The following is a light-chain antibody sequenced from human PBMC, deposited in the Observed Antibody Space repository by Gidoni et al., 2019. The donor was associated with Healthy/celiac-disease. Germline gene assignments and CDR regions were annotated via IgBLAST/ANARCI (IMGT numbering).Light chain of an antibody. CDR1: QSLLHSNGYNY. V-gene: IGKV2-28*01. Sequence: DIVMTQSPLSLPVTPGEPASISCRSSQSLLHSNGYNYWDWYLQKPGQSPQLLIYLGSNRASGVPDRFSGSGSGTDFTLKISRVEAEDVGVYYCMQALQTRATFGPXTKVDIK. CDR2: LGS. J-gene: IGKJ3*01. CDR3: MQALQTRAT.